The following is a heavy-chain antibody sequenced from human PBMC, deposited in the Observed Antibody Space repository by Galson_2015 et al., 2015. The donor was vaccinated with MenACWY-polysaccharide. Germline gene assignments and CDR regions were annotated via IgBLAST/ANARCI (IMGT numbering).Heavy chain of an antibody. CDR2: INSDGSSI. CDR3: ARGHYGMDV. V-gene: IGHV3-74*01. J-gene: IGHJ6*02. CDR1: GFTFSSHW. Sequence: SLRISCAASGFTFSSHWMHWVRQAPGKGLVWVSRINSDGSSITYTDSVKGRFTISRDNAKNTLFLQMNSLRAEDTAVYFCARGHYGMDVWGQGTTVTVSS.